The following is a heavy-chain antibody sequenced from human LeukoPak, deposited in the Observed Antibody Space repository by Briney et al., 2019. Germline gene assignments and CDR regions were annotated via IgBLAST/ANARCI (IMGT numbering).Heavy chain of an antibody. CDR2: IKPDGSEK. V-gene: IGHV3-7*05. D-gene: IGHD3-10*01. J-gene: IGHJ4*02. CDR1: GFTFSNYW. CDR3: VSLGNYGPGSFAFNY. Sequence: GGSLRLSCAASGFTFSNYWMSWVRQAPGRGLEWVANIKPDGSEKYYVDSVKGRFSFSRDNAKNSLYLQMNSLRAEDTAVYFCVSLGNYGPGSFAFNYWGQGALVTVSS.